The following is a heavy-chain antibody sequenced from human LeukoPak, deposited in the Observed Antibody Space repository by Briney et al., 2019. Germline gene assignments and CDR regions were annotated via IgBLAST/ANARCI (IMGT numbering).Heavy chain of an antibody. CDR2: IRYDGSNK. V-gene: IGHV3-30*02. D-gene: IGHD3-22*01. J-gene: IGHJ4*02. CDR1: GFTFSSYG. Sequence: PGGSLRLSCAASGFTFSSYGMHWVRQAPGKGLEWVAFIRYDGSNKYYADSVKGRFTISRDNPKNTLYLQMNSLRAEDTAVYYCAKGTGSSGYSFDYWGQGTLVTVSS. CDR3: AKGTGSSGYSFDY.